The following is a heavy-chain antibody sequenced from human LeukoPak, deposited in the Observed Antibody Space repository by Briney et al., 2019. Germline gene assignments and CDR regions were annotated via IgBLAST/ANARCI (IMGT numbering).Heavy chain of an antibody. CDR1: GYTFNSYG. D-gene: IGHD6-19*01. V-gene: IGHV1-18*01. J-gene: IGHJ6*03. CDR2: ISAHNGNT. CDR3: ARDKGTVATHYYYYMDV. Sequence: ASVKVSCKASGYTFNSYGISWVRQAPGQGLEWMGWISAHNGNTNYEEKVQGKVTMTTDTSTSTAYMELRSLRSDDTAVYYCARDKGTVATHYYYYMDVWGKGTTVTVSS.